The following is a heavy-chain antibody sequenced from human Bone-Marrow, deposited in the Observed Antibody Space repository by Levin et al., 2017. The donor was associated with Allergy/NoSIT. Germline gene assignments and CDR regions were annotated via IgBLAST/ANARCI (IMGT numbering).Heavy chain of an antibody. CDR2: IDSDGSRT. D-gene: IGHD1-1*01. CDR3: ARDGISARADY. J-gene: IGHJ4*02. V-gene: IGHV3-74*01. Sequence: GGSLRLSCAASGFTFSTYWMHWVRQTPGKGLVWVSRIDSDGSRTTYADSVKGRFTISRDNAKNTLYLQMNSLRVEDTAVYYCARDGISARADYWGQGTLVTVSS. CDR1: GFTFSTYW.